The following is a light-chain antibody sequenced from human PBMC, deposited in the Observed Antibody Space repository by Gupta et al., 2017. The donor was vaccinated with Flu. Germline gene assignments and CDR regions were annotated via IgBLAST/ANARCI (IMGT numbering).Light chain of an antibody. V-gene: IGKV3-11*01. J-gene: IGKJ2*01. Sequence: PATPSVSPGARATLSLRATQSVGTYLPRSHQKAGQSPSLVIYDSSNWATGTPSRFTGSGSGTDFTLTISRLEPEDFAVYYCHQRSDWPRTFGQGTKLEI. CDR2: DSS. CDR1: QSVGTY. CDR3: HQRSDWPRT.